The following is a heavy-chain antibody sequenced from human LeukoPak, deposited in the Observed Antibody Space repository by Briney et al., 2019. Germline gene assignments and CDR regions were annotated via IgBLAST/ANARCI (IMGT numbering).Heavy chain of an antibody. D-gene: IGHD2-2*01. CDR3: ARVGWINVVVPAATPFDY. V-gene: IGHV3-7*01. J-gene: IGHJ4*02. CDR1: GFTFSGYW. CDR2: IKQDESEK. Sequence: PGGSLRLSCAASGFTFSGYWMSWVRQAPGKGLEWVANIKQDESEKHYLDSVKGRFTISRDNAKNSQYPQMNSLRAEDTAVYYCARVGWINVVVPAATPFDYWGQGTLVTVSS.